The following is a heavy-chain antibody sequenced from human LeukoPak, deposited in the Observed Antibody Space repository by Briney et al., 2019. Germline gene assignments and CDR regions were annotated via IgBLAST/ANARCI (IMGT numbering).Heavy chain of an antibody. D-gene: IGHD1-26*01. CDR2: ISYDGSNK. J-gene: IGHJ6*03. CDR1: GFTFNNYG. V-gene: IGHV3-30*19. Sequence: GGSLRLSCAASGFTFNNYGMHWVRQAPGKGLEWVAVISYDGSNKYYADSVKGRFTISRDNSKNTLYLQMNSLRAEDTAVYYCARSVGMNYYYYMDVWGKGTTVTVSS. CDR3: ARSVGMNYYYYMDV.